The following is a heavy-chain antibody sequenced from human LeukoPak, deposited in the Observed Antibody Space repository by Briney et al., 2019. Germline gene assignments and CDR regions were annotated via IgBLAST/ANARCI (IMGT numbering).Heavy chain of an antibody. D-gene: IGHD6-19*01. Sequence: PGGSLRLSCAASGFTFSSYAMNWVRQAPGKGLEWVSTISGSTGGTYYADSVKGRFTISRDNSKNTLYLQMNSLRAEDTAVYYCAKDLEGVAVAGLFDYWGQGTLVTVSS. V-gene: IGHV3-23*01. CDR1: GFTFSSYA. J-gene: IGHJ4*02. CDR2: ISGSTGGT. CDR3: AKDLEGVAVAGLFDY.